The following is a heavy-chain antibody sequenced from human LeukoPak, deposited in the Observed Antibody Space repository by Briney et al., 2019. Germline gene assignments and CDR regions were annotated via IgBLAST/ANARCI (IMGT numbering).Heavy chain of an antibody. V-gene: IGHV4-59*08. CDR1: GGSFSGYY. J-gene: IGHJ6*02. D-gene: IGHD2-2*01. Sequence: PSETLSLTCAVYGGSFSGYYWSWIRQPPGKGLEWIGYIYYSGSTNYNPSLKSRVTISVDTSKNQFSLKLSSVTAADTAVCYCARSSELLVVPAAMWYYYGMDVWGQGTTVTVSS. CDR3: ARSSELLVVPAAMWYYYGMDV. CDR2: IYYSGST.